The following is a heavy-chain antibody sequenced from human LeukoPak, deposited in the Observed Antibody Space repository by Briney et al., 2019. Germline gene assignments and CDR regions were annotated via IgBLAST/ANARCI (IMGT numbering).Heavy chain of an antibody. J-gene: IGHJ4*02. CDR3: ARVRGGYCTGTSCQGAFDY. CDR1: VFPFSRYS. D-gene: IGHD2-2*01. CDR2: ITSSGDTI. Sequence: TGGSLRLSCTTSVFPFSRYSMNWVRQAPGKGLEWVSYITSSGDTIYYADSVKGRFTISRGNAKNSLYLQMNSLRAEDTAVYYCARVRGGYCTGTSCQGAFDYWGQGTLVTVSS. V-gene: IGHV3-48*01.